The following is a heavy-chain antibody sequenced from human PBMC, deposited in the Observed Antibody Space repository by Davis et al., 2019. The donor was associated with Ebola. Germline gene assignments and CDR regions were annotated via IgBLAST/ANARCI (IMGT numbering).Heavy chain of an antibody. CDR3: ALGREGAANDYFSQ. D-gene: IGHD1-26*01. V-gene: IGHV1-3*01. Sequence: ASVKVSCKASGYTFISHVIHWVRQAPGQRLEWMGWINAGDGNTQYSESFQGRVSITRDTSATTAYMELGSLRSDDTAVYYCALGREGAANDYFSQWGQGTLVTVSS. CDR2: INAGDGNT. J-gene: IGHJ4*02. CDR1: GYTFISHV.